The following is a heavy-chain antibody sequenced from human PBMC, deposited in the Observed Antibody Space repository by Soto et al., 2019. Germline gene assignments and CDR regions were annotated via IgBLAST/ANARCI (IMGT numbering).Heavy chain of an antibody. J-gene: IGHJ6*04. CDR2: VSFDSKNK. Sequence: LVESGGGVVQPGRSLTLSCAASGFSLESYSMHWVRQAPGKGLEWVATVSFDSKNKYYIDSVEGRFTLSRDNAKSLLYLQMNSLRHEDTAVYYCAKESVETTYSFYGMDIWGTGTTVNVSA. CDR3: AKESVETTYSFYGMDI. D-gene: IGHD4-4*01. V-gene: IGHV3-30*18. CDR1: GFSLESYS.